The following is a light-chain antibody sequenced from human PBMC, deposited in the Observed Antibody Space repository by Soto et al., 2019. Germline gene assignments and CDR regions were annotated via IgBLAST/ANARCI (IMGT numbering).Light chain of an antibody. V-gene: IGKV3-15*01. J-gene: IGKJ2*01. Sequence: EIVMTQSPATLSVPPGERATLSCRASQSVSSNLAWYQQKPGQAPRLLIYGASTRATGIPARFSGSGSGTEFTLTISSLQSEDFAVYYCQQYNNWPPNTFGQGTKVDIK. CDR3: QQYNNWPPNT. CDR2: GAS. CDR1: QSVSSN.